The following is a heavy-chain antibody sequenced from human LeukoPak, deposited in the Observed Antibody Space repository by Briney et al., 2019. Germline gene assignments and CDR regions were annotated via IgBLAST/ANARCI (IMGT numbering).Heavy chain of an antibody. CDR2: IYYSGST. J-gene: IGHJ4*02. CDR1: GGSISSSSFY. Sequence: SSETLSLTCTVPGGSISSSSFYWGWVRQPPGKGLEWIGNIYYSGSTYYNPSLKSRVTISVDTSKNQFSLKLSSVIAADTAVYYCARHKGYTYGYGDYWGQGTLVTVSS. V-gene: IGHV4-39*01. CDR3: ARHKGYTYGYGDY. D-gene: IGHD5-18*01.